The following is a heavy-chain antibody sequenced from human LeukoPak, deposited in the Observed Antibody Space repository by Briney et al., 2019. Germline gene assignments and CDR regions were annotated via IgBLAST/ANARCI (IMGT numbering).Heavy chain of an antibody. V-gene: IGHV1-18*01. CDR2: ISAYNGNT. Sequence: GASVKVSCKASGYTFTSYGISWVRQAPGQGLEWMGWISAYNGNTNYAQKLQGRVTMTTDTSTCTAYMELRSLRSDDTAVYYCARGLATLTYYYDSSGYFDYWGQGTLVTVSS. J-gene: IGHJ4*02. CDR1: GYTFTSYG. CDR3: ARGLATLTYYYDSSGYFDY. D-gene: IGHD3-22*01.